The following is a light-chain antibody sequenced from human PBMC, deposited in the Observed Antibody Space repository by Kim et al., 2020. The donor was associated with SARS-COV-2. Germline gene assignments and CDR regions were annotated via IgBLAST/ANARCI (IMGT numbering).Light chain of an antibody. J-gene: IGLJ3*02. Sequence: QSVLTQPPSVSGAPGQRVTISCSGTSSNIGAYDVNWYQQIPGTAPKLLIYGHVHRPSRVPDRVSGSKSGTSASLAITGLPAEDEADYSFQSYVSTSWVFGGGTQLTVL. CDR3: QSYVSTSWV. CDR1: SSNIGAYD. CDR2: GHV. V-gene: IGLV1-40*01.